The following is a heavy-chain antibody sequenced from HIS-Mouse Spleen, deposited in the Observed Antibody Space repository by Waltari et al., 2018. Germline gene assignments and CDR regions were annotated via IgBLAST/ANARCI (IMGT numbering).Heavy chain of an antibody. CDR2: IYYSGST. D-gene: IGHD6-13*01. J-gene: IGHJ2*01. CDR3: AREIPYSSSWYDWYFDL. V-gene: IGHV4-39*07. Sequence: QLQLQESGPGLVKPSETLSLTFTVSGGSISSSSYSWGWIRHPPGKGLEWIGSIYYSGSTYYNPSLKSRVTISVDTSKNQFSLKLSSVTAADTAVYYCAREIPYSSSWYDWYFDLWGRGTLVTVSS. CDR1: GGSISSSSYS.